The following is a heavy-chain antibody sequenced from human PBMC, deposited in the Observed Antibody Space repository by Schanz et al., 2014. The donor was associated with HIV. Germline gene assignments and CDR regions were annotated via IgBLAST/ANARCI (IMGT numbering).Heavy chain of an antibody. CDR1: GFAFSNYA. Sequence: EVQLLESGGGLVQPGGSLRLSCAASGFAFSNYAMSWVRQAPGKGLEWVSSITESGGRTYYADSVKGRFTISRDNSKNTLYLQMNSLRPEDTAVYYCAKDKSRHTYSSSSIFDPWGQGTLVTVSS. J-gene: IGHJ5*02. V-gene: IGHV3-23*01. D-gene: IGHD6-13*01. CDR2: ITESGGRT. CDR3: AKDKSRHTYSSSSIFDP.